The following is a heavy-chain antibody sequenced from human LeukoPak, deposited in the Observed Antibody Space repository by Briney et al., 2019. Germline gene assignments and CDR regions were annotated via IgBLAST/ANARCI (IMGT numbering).Heavy chain of an antibody. CDR1: GYTFTSYG. D-gene: IGHD3-3*01. CDR3: AREPKAYDFWSGRFDY. CDR2: IIPILGIA. Sequence: GASVKVSCKASGYTFTSYGISWVRQAPGQGLEWMGRIIPILGIANYAQKFQGRVTITADKSTSTAYMELSSLRSGDTAVYYCAREPKAYDFWSGRFDYWGQGTLVTVSS. J-gene: IGHJ4*02. V-gene: IGHV1-69*04.